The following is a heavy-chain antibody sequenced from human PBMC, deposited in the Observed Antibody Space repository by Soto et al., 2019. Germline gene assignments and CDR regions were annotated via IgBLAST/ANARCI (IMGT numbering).Heavy chain of an antibody. CDR1: GGSVSSGSYY. Sequence: PSETLSLTCTVSGGSVSSGSYYWSWIRQPPGKGLEWIGYIYYSGSTNYNPSLKSRVTISVDTSKNQFSLKLSSVTAADTAVYYCARVVVVPAALDYWGQGTLVTVSS. J-gene: IGHJ4*02. CDR3: ARVVVVPAALDY. V-gene: IGHV4-61*01. CDR2: IYYSGST. D-gene: IGHD2-2*01.